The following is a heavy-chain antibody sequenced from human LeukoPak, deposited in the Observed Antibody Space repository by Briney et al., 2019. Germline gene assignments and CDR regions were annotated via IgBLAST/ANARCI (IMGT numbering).Heavy chain of an antibody. V-gene: IGHV1-18*01. J-gene: IGHJ4*02. CDR3: ARDDLDCSGGTCYPDNY. Sequence: GASVKVSCKTSGYTFTTYGITWVRQAPGQGLEWMGWISGYNGNTNYAEKFQGRVTMTTDTSTRTAYMELRNPRSDDTAFYYCARDDLDCSGGTCYPDNYWGQGTLVAVSA. CDR2: ISGYNGNT. D-gene: IGHD2-15*01. CDR1: GYTFTTYG.